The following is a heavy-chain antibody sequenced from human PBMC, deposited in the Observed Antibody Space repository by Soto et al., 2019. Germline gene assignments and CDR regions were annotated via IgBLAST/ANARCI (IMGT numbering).Heavy chain of an antibody. V-gene: IGHV4-38-2*02. CDR3: ARELDSSGYYLNYYFDY. CDR2: IYHSGST. Sequence: ASETLSLTCAVSGYSISSGYYWGWIRQPPGKGLEWIGSIYHSGSTYYNPSLKSRVTISVDTSKNQFSLKLSSVTAADTAVYYCARELDSSGYYLNYYFDYWGQGTLVTVSS. CDR1: GYSISSGYY. D-gene: IGHD3-22*01. J-gene: IGHJ4*02.